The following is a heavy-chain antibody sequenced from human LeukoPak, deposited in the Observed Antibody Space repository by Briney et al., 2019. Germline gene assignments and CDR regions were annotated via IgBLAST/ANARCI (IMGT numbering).Heavy chain of an antibody. Sequence: GGSLRLSCAASGFTFSSYAMHWVRQAPGKGLEWVAVISYDGSNKYYADSVKGRFTISRDNAKNSLYLQMNSLRAEDTAVYYCARDGDSSSWSYYFDYWGQGTLVTVSS. J-gene: IGHJ4*02. V-gene: IGHV3-30-3*01. CDR3: ARDGDSSSWSYYFDY. CDR2: ISYDGSNK. D-gene: IGHD6-13*01. CDR1: GFTFSSYA.